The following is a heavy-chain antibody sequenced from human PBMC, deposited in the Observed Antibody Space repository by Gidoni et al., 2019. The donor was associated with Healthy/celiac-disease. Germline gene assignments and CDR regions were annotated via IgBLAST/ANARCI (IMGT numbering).Heavy chain of an antibody. V-gene: IGHV3-23*01. CDR2: ISGSGGST. CDR3: AKDRSRFYYYYGMDV. Sequence: EVQLLESGGGLVQPGGSLRLSCAASGFTFSSYAMRWVRQAPGKGLEWVSAISGSGGSTYYADSVKGRFTISRDNSKNTLYLQMNSLRAEDTAVYYCAKDRSRFYYYYGMDVWGQGTTVTVSS. J-gene: IGHJ6*02. CDR1: GFTFSSYA.